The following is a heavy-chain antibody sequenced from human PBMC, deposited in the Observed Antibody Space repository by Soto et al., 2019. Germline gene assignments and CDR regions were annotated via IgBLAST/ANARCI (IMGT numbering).Heavy chain of an antibody. J-gene: IGHJ6*02. Sequence: ASVKVSCKASGYTFTGYYMHWVRQAPGQGLEWMGWINPNSGGTNYAQKFQGWVTMTRDTSISTAYMELSRLRSDDTAVYYCARDGSGITIFGVVNRGGSYYYGMDVWGQGTTVTVSS. CDR1: GYTFTGYY. CDR2: INPNSGGT. D-gene: IGHD3-3*01. CDR3: ARDGSGITIFGVVNRGGSYYYGMDV. V-gene: IGHV1-2*04.